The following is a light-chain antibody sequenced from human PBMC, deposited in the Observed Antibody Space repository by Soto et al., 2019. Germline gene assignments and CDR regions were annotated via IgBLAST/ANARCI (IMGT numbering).Light chain of an antibody. J-gene: IGLJ1*01. V-gene: IGLV1-51*01. CDR2: DNN. Sequence: QSVLTQPPSVSAAPGQKVTISCSGSSSNIGNNYVSWYQQFPGTAPKLVIYDNNKRPTGITDRFSGSKSATSATLTISGLQAEDEAEYYCSSYTNINTRACVFGTGTKVTVL. CDR1: SSNIGNNY. CDR3: SSYTNINTRACV.